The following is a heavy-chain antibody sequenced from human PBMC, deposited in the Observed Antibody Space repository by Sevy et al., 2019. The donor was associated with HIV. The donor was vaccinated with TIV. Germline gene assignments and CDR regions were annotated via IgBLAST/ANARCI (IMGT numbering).Heavy chain of an antibody. CDR1: GFIFSTYT. CDR3: AKGDRTFYGLDV. CDR2: ISGSGGST. Sequence: GESLRLSCAASGFIFSTYTMTWVRQAPGKGLEWVSGISGSGGSTYYADSLKGRFTIFRDNSKSTVHLQMNSLRAEDTAVYYCAKGDRTFYGLDVWGQGTTVTVSS. V-gene: IGHV3-23*01. J-gene: IGHJ6*02. D-gene: IGHD2-15*01.